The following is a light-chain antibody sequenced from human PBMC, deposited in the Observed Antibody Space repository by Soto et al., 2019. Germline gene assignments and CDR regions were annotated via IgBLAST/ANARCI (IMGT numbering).Light chain of an antibody. Sequence: GDRVTITCRASQSIDNLLAWYQQKPGKAPKLLIYDASGLESGVPSRFSGSGSGTEFTLTISSLQPDDFATYYCQHYYSYSPDAFGQGTKFEIK. CDR3: QHYYSYSPDA. CDR2: DAS. V-gene: IGKV1-5*01. CDR1: QSIDNL. J-gene: IGKJ2*01.